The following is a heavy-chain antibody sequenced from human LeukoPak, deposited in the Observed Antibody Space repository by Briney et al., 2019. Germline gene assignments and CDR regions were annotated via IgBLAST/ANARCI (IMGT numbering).Heavy chain of an antibody. J-gene: IGHJ4*02. V-gene: IGHV3-30*02. CDR1: GFTFSNYG. CDR3: AKGDYGSGGIDY. D-gene: IGHD3-10*01. CDR2: IRYDGSIK. Sequence: GGSLRLSCVASGFTFSNYGMHWVRQAPGKGLEWVAFIRYDGSIKYYADSVKGRFTISRDNSKNTVYLQMNSLRAEDTAVYYCAKGDYGSGGIDYWGQGTLVTVSS.